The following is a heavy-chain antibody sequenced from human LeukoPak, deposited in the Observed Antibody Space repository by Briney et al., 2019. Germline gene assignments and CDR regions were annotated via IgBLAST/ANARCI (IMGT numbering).Heavy chain of an antibody. CDR2: IKQDGSEK. CDR3: AKVGGWNPASYGMDV. V-gene: IGHV3-7*01. CDR1: GFTFSRHW. Sequence: GGSLRLSCAASGFTFSRHWMSWVSQAPGKGLEWVANIKQDGSEKFYEDSVKGRFTISRDNAKNSLYLQMNSLTAEDTAVYYCAKVGGWNPASYGMDVWGQGTTVTVSS. J-gene: IGHJ6*02. D-gene: IGHD6-19*01.